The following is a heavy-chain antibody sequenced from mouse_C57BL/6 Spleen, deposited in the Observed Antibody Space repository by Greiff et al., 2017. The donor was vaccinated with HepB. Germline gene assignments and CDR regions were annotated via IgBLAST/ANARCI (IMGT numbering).Heavy chain of an antibody. CDR3: ARGITTVVANFDG. D-gene: IGHD1-1*01. V-gene: IGHV1-54*01. J-gene: IGHJ1*03. CDR1: GYAFTNYL. CDR2: INPGSGGT. Sequence: VQLQQSGAELVRPGTSVKVSCKASGYAFTNYLIEWVKQRPGQGLEWIGVINPGSGGTNYNEKFKGKATLTADKSSSTAYMQLSSLTSEDSAVYFCARGITTVVANFDGWGTGTTVTVSS.